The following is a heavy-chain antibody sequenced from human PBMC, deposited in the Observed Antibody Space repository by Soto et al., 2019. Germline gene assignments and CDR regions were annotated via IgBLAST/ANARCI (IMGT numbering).Heavy chain of an antibody. J-gene: IGHJ4*02. Sequence: GGSLRLSCAASGFTFSGSAMHWDRQASGKGLEWVGRIRSKANSYATAYAASVKGRFTISRDDSKNTAYLQMNSLKTEDTAVYYCIRHYDFWSGPPREYYFDYWGQGTLVTVSS. D-gene: IGHD3-3*01. V-gene: IGHV3-73*01. CDR1: GFTFSGSA. CDR3: IRHYDFWSGPPREYYFDY. CDR2: IRSKANSYAT.